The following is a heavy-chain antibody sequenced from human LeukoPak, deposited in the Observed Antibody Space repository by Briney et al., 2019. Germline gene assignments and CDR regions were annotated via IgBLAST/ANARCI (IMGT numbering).Heavy chain of an antibody. CDR1: GFTFSSYA. J-gene: IGHJ6*02. CDR3: AKDCQSRYYDFWSGYYPYYYYYGMDV. D-gene: IGHD3-3*01. CDR2: IRGSGGST. V-gene: IGHV3-23*01. Sequence: HPGGSLRLSCAASGFTFSSYAMSWVRQAPGKGLEWVSAIRGSGGSTYYADSVKGRFTISRDNSKNTLYLQMNSLRAEDTAVYYCAKDCQSRYYDFWSGYYPYYYYYGMDVWGQGTTVTVSS.